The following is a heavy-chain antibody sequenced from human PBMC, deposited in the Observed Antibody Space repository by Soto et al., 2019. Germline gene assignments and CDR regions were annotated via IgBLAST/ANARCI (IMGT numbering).Heavy chain of an antibody. CDR2: VNPIVSMS. CDR3: AASYGSGYRAFDY. D-gene: IGHD3-10*01. J-gene: IGHJ4*02. Sequence: QVQLVQSGAEVRKPGSSVKVSCKASGDTFSFYTINWVRQAPGLGLEWMGRVNPIVSMSNYAQKFQGRVTITAEKSTNTAHRQLSRLRSEDTAIYYCAASYGSGYRAFDYWGQGALVTVSS. CDR1: GDTFSFYT. V-gene: IGHV1-69*02.